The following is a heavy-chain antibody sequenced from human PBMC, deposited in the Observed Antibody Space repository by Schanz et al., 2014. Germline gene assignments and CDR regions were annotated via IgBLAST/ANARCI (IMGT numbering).Heavy chain of an antibody. CDR3: TKEDATALWYFEH. J-gene: IGHJ4*02. CDR2: IKYDGGEK. Sequence: EVQLVESGGGLVQPGGSLRLSCAASGFTFSSYWMSWVRQAPGKGLEWVANIKYDGGEKYYVDSLKGRFTISRDNAKNSLYLQMSSLRAEDTAVYYCTKEDATALWYFEHWGQGTLVTVSS. D-gene: IGHD6-13*01. CDR1: GFTFSSYW. V-gene: IGHV3-7*04.